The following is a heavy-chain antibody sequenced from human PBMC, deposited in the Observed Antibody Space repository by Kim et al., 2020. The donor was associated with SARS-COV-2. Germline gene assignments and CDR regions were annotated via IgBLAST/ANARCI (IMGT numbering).Heavy chain of an antibody. D-gene: IGHD1-26*01. J-gene: IGHJ5*02. CDR1: GGSITSSSYY. V-gene: IGHV4-39*01. Sequence: SETLSLTCTVSGGSITSSSYYWGWIRQPPGKGLEWIGSIYYTGRTFQNPSLKSRVSMSVDKSNNQFSLRLTSVTAADTGLYHCARRNSIVGASTTSPWFDTWGQGILVTVSS. CDR3: ARRNSIVGASTTSPWFDT. CDR2: IYYTGRT.